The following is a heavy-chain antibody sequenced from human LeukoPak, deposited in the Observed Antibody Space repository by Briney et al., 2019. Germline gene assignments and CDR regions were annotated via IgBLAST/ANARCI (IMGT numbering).Heavy chain of an antibody. CDR1: GFTFSSYG. CDR3: ARDPDSGYYYGAFDI. V-gene: IGHV3-23*01. J-gene: IGHJ3*02. Sequence: GGTLRLSCAASGFTFSSYGMSWVRQAPGKGLEWVSAISGSGGSTYYADSVKGRFTISRDNSKNTLYLQMNSLRAEDTAVYYCARDPDSGYYYGAFDIWGQGTMVTVSS. CDR2: ISGSGGST. D-gene: IGHD3-22*01.